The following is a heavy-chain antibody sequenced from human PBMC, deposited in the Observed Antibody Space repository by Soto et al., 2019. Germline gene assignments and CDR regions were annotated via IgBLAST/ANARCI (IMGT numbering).Heavy chain of an antibody. J-gene: IGHJ4*02. CDR2: IYWDDDK. CDR3: AHRPSIAVVPGTIWIQDYHVDY. V-gene: IGHV2-5*02. D-gene: IGHD2-2*02. CDR1: GFSLNTSGVG. Sequence: QITLKESGPTLVKPTQTLTLTCTFSGFSLNTSGVGVVWIRQPPGKALEWLALIYWDDDKRYSPSLKSRLTITKDTSKNQVVLTMTNMDPVDTATYYCAHRPSIAVVPGTIWIQDYHVDYWGQGTLVTVSS.